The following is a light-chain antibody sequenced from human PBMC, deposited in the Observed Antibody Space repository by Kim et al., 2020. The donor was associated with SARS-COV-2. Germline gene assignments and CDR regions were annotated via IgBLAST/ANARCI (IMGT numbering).Light chain of an antibody. CDR1: KLVDKY. J-gene: IGLJ3*02. Sequence: VSPGQTASITCSGDKLVDKYACWYQQKPGQSPVLVIYQDSKRPSGIPERFSGSNSGNTATLTISGTQAMDEADYYCQAWDSSTWVFGGGTQLTVL. CDR2: QDS. V-gene: IGLV3-1*01. CDR3: QAWDSSTWV.